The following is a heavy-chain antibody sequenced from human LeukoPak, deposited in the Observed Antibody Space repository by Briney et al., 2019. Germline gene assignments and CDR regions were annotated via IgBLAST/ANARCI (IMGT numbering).Heavy chain of an antibody. J-gene: IGHJ4*02. V-gene: IGHV4-39*07. CDR1: GGSISSSSYY. CDR2: IYYSGST. Sequence: SETLSLTCTVSGGSISSSSYYWGWIRQPPGKGLEWIGSIYYSGSTNYNPSLKSRVTISVDTSKNQFSLKLSSVTAADTAVYYCARDRGPDYYDNPYYFDYWGQGTLVTVSS. D-gene: IGHD3-22*01. CDR3: ARDRGPDYYDNPYYFDY.